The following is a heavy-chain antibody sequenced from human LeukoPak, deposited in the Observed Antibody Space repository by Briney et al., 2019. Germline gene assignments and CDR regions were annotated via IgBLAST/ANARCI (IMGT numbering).Heavy chain of an antibody. CDR2: ILYDGSNK. CDR3: AGDLKWARHQLLKGLDY. CDR1: GFSFSSYA. D-gene: IGHD2-2*01. V-gene: IGHV3-30-3*01. J-gene: IGHJ4*02. Sequence: PGGSLTLSCAASGFSFSSYAMRWARQPPGKGLEWGAVILYDGSNKYHPDSVKARFTISRQNPKHTLYPQLNRLRAEGTGLYYWAGDLKWARHQLLKGLDYWGQGTLVSVSS.